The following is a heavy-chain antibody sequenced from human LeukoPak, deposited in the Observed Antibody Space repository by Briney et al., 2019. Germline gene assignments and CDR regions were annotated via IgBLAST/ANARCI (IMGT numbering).Heavy chain of an antibody. CDR1: GFTFSSFG. J-gene: IGHJ6*03. Sequence: PGGSLRLSCAASGFTFSSFGMSWVRQAPGKGLEWVSAISSTGGTAYYADSVKGRFTISRDNAKNSLYLQMNSLRAEDTAVYYCARDRGTTVTNELYYMDVWGKGTTVTVSS. CDR3: ARDRGTTVTNELYYMDV. V-gene: IGHV3-23*01. D-gene: IGHD4-11*01. CDR2: ISSTGGTA.